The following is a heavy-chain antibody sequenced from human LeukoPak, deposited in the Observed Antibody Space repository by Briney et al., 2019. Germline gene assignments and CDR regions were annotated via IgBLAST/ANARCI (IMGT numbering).Heavy chain of an antibody. CDR2: ISYDGSNK. CDR3: AGAQGIAAAVPFDY. V-gene: IGHV3-30*04. Sequence: GGSLRLSCPASGFTFSSYAMHWVRQAPGKGLEGVAVISYDGSNKYYAGSVKGRFTISRDNSKNTMYLQMNSLRAEDTAEYYCAGAQGIAAAVPFDYWGQGTLVTISS. J-gene: IGHJ4*02. D-gene: IGHD6-13*01. CDR1: GFTFSSYA.